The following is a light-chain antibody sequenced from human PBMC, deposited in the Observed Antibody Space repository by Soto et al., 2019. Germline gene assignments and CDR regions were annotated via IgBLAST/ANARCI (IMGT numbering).Light chain of an antibody. Sequence: EIVMTQSPATLSVSPGERATLSCRASQSVTSKLAWYQQRPGQAPRLLIYGASTRATGIPARFSGSGSGTEFTLTISSLQSEDFAVYYCQQYNNWPPVWTFGQGTKVEIK. CDR3: QQYNNWPPVWT. CDR2: GAS. V-gene: IGKV3-15*01. J-gene: IGKJ1*01. CDR1: QSVTSK.